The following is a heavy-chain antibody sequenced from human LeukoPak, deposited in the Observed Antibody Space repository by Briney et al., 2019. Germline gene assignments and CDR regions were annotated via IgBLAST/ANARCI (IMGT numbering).Heavy chain of an antibody. CDR1: GLTFSSYG. J-gene: IGHJ6*03. D-gene: IGHD6-13*01. Sequence: GGSLRLSCAASGLTFSSYGMHWVRQAPGKGLEWVAFIRYDGSNEYYADSVKGRFTISRDNSKNTLYLQMDSLRPEDTAVYYCAKDSDWSSSWYYYMDVWGKGTTVTVSS. CDR3: AKDSDWSSSWYYYMDV. V-gene: IGHV3-30*02. CDR2: IRYDGSNE.